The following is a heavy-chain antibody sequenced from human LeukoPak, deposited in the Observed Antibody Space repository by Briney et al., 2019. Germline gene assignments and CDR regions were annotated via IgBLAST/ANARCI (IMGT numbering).Heavy chain of an antibody. CDR3: ARFLRFLDY. CDR2: ISSGSGTI. J-gene: IGHJ4*02. D-gene: IGHD3-3*01. V-gene: IGHV3-48*02. Sequence: GGSLRLSCAASGFTFSDYSMSWVRQTPGKGLEWVSYISSGSGTIYYADSVKGRFTFSRDNAKKSLYLQMNSLRDEDTAVYYCARFLRFLDYRGQGTLVTVSS. CDR1: GFTFSDYS.